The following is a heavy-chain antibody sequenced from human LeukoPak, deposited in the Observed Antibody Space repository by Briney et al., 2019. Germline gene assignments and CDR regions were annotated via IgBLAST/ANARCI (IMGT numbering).Heavy chain of an antibody. CDR3: STVSPYYGSGTTSPDS. CDR1: GFPFSNAC. V-gene: IGHV3-15*01. Sequence: GGSLRLSCAASGFPFSNACMSWVCQAPGEGLEWVVRIKSKTGGGMTDYAAPVRGRFSISRADSENTLYLQMNGLNTEDTAVYYCSTVSPYYGSGTTSPDSWGQGTLVVVSS. J-gene: IGHJ4*02. CDR2: IKSKTGGGMT. D-gene: IGHD3-10*01.